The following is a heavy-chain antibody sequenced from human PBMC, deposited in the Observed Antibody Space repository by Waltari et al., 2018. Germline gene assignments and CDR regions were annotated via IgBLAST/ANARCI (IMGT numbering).Heavy chain of an antibody. J-gene: IGHJ1*01. CDR3: ARGGSEWELRPFQH. CDR1: GGTFSSYA. CDR2: IIPILGTA. D-gene: IGHD1-26*01. Sequence: QVQLVQSGAEVKKPGSSVTVSCKASGGTFSSYAIRWVRQAPGQGLEWMGGIIPILGTANYAQKFQGRVTITTDESTSTAYMELSSLRSEDTAVYYCARGGSEWELRPFQHWGQGTLVTVSS. V-gene: IGHV1-69*05.